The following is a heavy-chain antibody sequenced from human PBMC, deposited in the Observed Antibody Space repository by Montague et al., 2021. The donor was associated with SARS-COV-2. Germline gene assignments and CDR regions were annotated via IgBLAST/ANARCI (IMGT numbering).Heavy chain of an antibody. CDR3: ARTAGTDYTGYYYYGMDV. CDR1: GFSLSTSGMC. Sequence: PALVKPTQTLTLTCNFSGFSLSTSGMCVSWIRQPPGKALEWLARIDWDDDKYYSTSLKTRLTISKDTSTNQVVLTMTNMDPVDTATYYCARTAGTDYTGYYYYGMDVWGQGTTVTVSS. D-gene: IGHD3-10*01. V-gene: IGHV2-70*11. CDR2: IDWDDDK. J-gene: IGHJ6*02.